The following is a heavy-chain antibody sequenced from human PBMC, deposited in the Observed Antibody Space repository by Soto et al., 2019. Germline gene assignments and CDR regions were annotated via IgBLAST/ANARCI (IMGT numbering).Heavy chain of an antibody. CDR1: GFIFSSYA. D-gene: IGHD2-15*01. CDR3: AREDGGGPFDF. Sequence: EVQLLEFGGGLVRPGGSLRLSCAASGFIFSSYAMHWVRQAPGKGLEWVSGISGHGGDIYYADSVMGRFTISRDTATSTLYLQMDSLRADDTAVYYCAREDGGGPFDFWGQGTLVTVSS. CDR2: ISGHGGDI. V-gene: IGHV3-23*01. J-gene: IGHJ4*02.